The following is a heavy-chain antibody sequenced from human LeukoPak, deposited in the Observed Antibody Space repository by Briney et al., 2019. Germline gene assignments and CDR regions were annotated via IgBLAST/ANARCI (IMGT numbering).Heavy chain of an antibody. J-gene: IGHJ2*01. CDR3: AKDKNMDWYFDL. CDR1: GFTFSSYA. V-gene: IGHV3-9*01. Sequence: GGSLRLSCAASGFTFSSYAMHWVRQAPGKGLEWVSGISWNSGSIGYADSVKGRFTISRDNAKNSLYLQMNSLRAEDTALYYCAKDKNMDWYFDLWGRGTLVTVSS. CDR2: ISWNSGSI.